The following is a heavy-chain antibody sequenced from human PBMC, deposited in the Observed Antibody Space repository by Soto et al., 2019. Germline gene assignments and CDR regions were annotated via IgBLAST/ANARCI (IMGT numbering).Heavy chain of an antibody. D-gene: IGHD1-26*01. Sequence: QVQLEQSGAEVKKAGSSVKVSCKTSGGTFRTYGINWLRQAPGHGLEWMGGIVPAYGKADYAQGFQGRVTITSDKSTSTAYMELSSLRSEDTAVYYCARSGGVGALYYGMDVWGQGTTVSVSS. CDR3: ARSGGVGALYYGMDV. CDR2: IVPAYGKA. J-gene: IGHJ6*02. CDR1: GGTFRTYG. V-gene: IGHV1-69*06.